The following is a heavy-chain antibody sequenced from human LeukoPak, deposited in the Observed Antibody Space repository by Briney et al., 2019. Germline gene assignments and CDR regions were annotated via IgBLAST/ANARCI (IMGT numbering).Heavy chain of an antibody. V-gene: IGHV3-33*06. Sequence: GGSLRLSCAASGFILSDYGMHWVRQAPGKGLEWVADVWHDGQKKFYADSVKGRFTISRDNSNSTLFLHMSSLSGDDTAVYYCAQDPYDGSPSRYIPLHSWSQGTLVIVSP. J-gene: IGHJ4*02. CDR2: VWHDGQKK. CDR3: AQDPYDGSPSRYIPLHS. CDR1: GFILSDYG. D-gene: IGHD3-3*01.